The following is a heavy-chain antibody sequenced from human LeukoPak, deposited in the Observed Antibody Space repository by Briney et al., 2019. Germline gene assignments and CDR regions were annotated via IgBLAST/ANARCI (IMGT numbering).Heavy chain of an antibody. CDR1: GFTFSDYY. Sequence: GGSLRLSCAASGFTFSDYYMSWIRQAPGKGLEWVSYISSSGSTIYYADSVKGRFTIPRDNAKNSLYLQMNSLRAEDTAVYYCARDQWGYQLLISGFDYYYYMDVWGKGTTVTVSS. J-gene: IGHJ6*03. V-gene: IGHV3-11*01. D-gene: IGHD2-2*01. CDR2: ISSSGSTI. CDR3: ARDQWGYQLLISGFDYYYYMDV.